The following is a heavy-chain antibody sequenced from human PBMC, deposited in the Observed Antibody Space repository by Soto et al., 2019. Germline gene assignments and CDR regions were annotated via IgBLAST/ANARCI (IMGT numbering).Heavy chain of an antibody. Sequence: QVQLVQSGAEVKKPGASVKVSCKASGYTFTSYGISWVRQAPGQGLEGMGWISAYNGNTNYAQKLQGRVTMTTDTSTSIAYMELRSLRSDDTAVYYCARDKVVAGTSKDFDYWGQGTLVTVSS. CDR2: ISAYNGNT. J-gene: IGHJ4*02. CDR1: GYTFTSYG. V-gene: IGHV1-18*01. D-gene: IGHD6-19*01. CDR3: ARDKVVAGTSKDFDY.